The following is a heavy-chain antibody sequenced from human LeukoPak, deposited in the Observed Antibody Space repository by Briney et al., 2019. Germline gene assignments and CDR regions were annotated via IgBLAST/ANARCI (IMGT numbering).Heavy chain of an antibody. Sequence: PSETLSLTCAVYGGSLSGYYWNWIRQPPGKGLEWIGEINHSGSTNYNPSLKSRVTISVDTSKNQFSLNLGSVTAADTAVYYCARGGYCSSTSCYDYYYYMDVWGKGTTVTVSS. CDR2: INHSGST. V-gene: IGHV4-34*01. D-gene: IGHD2-2*01. J-gene: IGHJ6*03. CDR1: GGSLSGYY. CDR3: ARGGYCSSTSCYDYYYYMDV.